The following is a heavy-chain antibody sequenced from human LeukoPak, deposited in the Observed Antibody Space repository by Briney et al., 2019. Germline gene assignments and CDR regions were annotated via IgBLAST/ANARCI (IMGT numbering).Heavy chain of an antibody. J-gene: IGHJ4*02. D-gene: IGHD1-26*01. CDR2: IDWDDDK. Sequence: SGPTLLNPTQTLTLSCTFSGFSLRTSGMRVRWIRQPPGKALEWLARIDWDDDKFYSTSLKTRLTISKDTSKNQVVLTMTNMDPVDTATYYCARGTSGSYLDYWAREPWSPSPQ. V-gene: IGHV2-70*04. CDR3: ARGTSGSYLDY. CDR1: GFSLRTSGMR.